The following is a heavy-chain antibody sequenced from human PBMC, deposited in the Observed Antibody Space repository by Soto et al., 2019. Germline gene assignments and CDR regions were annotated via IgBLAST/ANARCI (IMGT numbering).Heavy chain of an antibody. CDR2: IYYSGST. D-gene: IGHD3-22*01. CDR3: ARNRVEYYDSSGYIDY. CDR1: GGSISSGGYY. V-gene: IGHV4-31*02. J-gene: IGHJ4*02. Sequence: SETLSLTCTVSGGSISSGGYYWSWIRQHPGKGLEWIGYIYYSGSTYYNPSLKSRVTISVDTSKNQLSLKLSSVTAADTAVYYCARNRVEYYDSSGYIDYWGQGTLVTVSS.